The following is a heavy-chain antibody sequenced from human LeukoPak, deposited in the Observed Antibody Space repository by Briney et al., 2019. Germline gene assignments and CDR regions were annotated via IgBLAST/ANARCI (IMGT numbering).Heavy chain of an antibody. D-gene: IGHD4-23*01. CDR2: IASDGSST. Sequence: GGSLRLSCAASGFTFSSYWMNWVRQAPGKGLVWVSRIASDGSSTTYVDSVKGRFSISRDNAKNTPYLQMNSLRVEDTAVYYCARGRPHGNDYWGQGTLVTVSS. CDR1: GFTFSSYW. CDR3: ARGRPHGNDY. V-gene: IGHV3-74*01. J-gene: IGHJ4*02.